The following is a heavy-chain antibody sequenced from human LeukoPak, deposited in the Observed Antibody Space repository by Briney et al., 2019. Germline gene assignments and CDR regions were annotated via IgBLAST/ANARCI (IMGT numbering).Heavy chain of an antibody. CDR2: ISRRSTYI. D-gene: IGHD3-22*01. J-gene: IGHJ4*02. CDR1: GFTFSSYT. CDR3: ASRVPGKLSSGYFYFDY. V-gene: IGHV3-21*01. Sequence: GGSLRLSCAASGFTFSSYTMNWVRQAPGKGLEWVSSISRRSTYIYYADSVKGRFTISRDNAKNSLYLQMNSLRAEDTDVYYCASRVPGKLSSGYFYFDYWGQGTLVTVSS.